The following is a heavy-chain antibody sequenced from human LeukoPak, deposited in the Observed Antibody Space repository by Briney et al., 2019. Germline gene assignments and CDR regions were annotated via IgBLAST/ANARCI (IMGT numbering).Heavy chain of an antibody. CDR1: GFTFSSYW. V-gene: IGHV3-7*01. CDR2: IKQDGSEK. J-gene: IGHJ4*02. CDR3: ARALGYNAFDY. Sequence: GGSLRLSCAASGFTFSSYWMGWVRQAPGKGLEWVANIKQDGSEKYYVDSVKGRFTISRDDAKNSLYLQMNSLRAEDTAVYYCARALGYNAFDYWGQGTLVTVSS. D-gene: IGHD3-10*01.